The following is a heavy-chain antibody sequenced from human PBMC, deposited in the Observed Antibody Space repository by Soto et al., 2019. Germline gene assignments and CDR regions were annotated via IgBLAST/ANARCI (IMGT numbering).Heavy chain of an antibody. V-gene: IGHV1-69*06. CDR3: ARNSGYGTYDYYGMDV. D-gene: IGHD5-12*01. CDR2: IIPIFGTA. CDR1: GGTFSSYA. Sequence: ASVKVSCKASGGTFSSYAISWVRQAPGQGLEWMGGIIPIFGTANYAQKFQGRVTITADKSTSTAYMELSSLRSEDTAVYYCARNSGYGTYDYYGMDVWGQGTTVTVSS. J-gene: IGHJ6*02.